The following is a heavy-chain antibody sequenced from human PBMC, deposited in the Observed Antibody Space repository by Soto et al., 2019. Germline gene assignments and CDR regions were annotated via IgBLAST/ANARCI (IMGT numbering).Heavy chain of an antibody. Sequence: EVQLVESGGGLVQPGGSLRLSCAASGFTFSSDWMHWVRQVPGKGLVWVSRIHFDGSTTHYADSVKGRFTISRDNAKNPLALQMNSLRAEATAVYDCARDAYISGYNQFDYWGQGTLVTVSS. CDR2: IHFDGSTT. CDR3: ARDAYISGYNQFDY. CDR1: GFTFSSDW. D-gene: IGHD6-19*01. J-gene: IGHJ4*02. V-gene: IGHV3-74*01.